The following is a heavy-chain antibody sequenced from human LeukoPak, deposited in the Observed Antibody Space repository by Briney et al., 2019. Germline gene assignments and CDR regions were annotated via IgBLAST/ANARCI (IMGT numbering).Heavy chain of an antibody. Sequence: SETLSPTCTVSGGSISSGSYFWGWIRQPPGRGLEWIGSVFYSGSTYYNPSLKSRVTISVDTSKNQFSLKLSSVTAADTAVYYCARRAGGKVDYWGQGTLVTVSS. J-gene: IGHJ4*02. V-gene: IGHV4-39*01. D-gene: IGHD3-16*01. CDR1: GGSISSGSYF. CDR3: ARRAGGKVDY. CDR2: VFYSGST.